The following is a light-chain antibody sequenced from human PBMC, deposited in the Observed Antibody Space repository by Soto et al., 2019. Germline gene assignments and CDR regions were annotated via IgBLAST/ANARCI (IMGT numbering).Light chain of an antibody. CDR2: GAS. CDR3: QQYGSSPLT. V-gene: IGKV3-20*01. CDR1: QSVRSSY. Sequence: EIGLTQSPGTLSLSPGERATLSCRASQSVRSSYLAWYQQKPGQAPRLLMYGASSRASGIPDRVSGSGSGTDFTLNISRLEPEDFEVFYCQQYGSSPLTFGQGNKGHIK. J-gene: IGKJ1*01.